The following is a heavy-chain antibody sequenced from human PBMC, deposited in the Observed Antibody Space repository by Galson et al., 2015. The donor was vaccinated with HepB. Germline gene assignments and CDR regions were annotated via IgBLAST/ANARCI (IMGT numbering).Heavy chain of an antibody. CDR1: GYTFTSNY. V-gene: IGHV5-10-1*01. Sequence: QSGAEVKKPGESLRISCEGSGYTFTSNYIGWVRQMPGKGLEWMGRIDPIDSYTNPSPSFQGHVTISADKSIRTAYLQWSSLKAADTAIYYCALYHSSGYIDYWGQGTLVTVSS. J-gene: IGHJ4*02. D-gene: IGHD3-22*01. CDR2: IDPIDSYT. CDR3: ALYHSSGYIDY.